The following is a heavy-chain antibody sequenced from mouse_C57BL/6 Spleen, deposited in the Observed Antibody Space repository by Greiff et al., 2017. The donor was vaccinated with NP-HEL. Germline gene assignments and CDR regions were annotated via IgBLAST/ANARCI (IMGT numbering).Heavy chain of an antibody. J-gene: IGHJ4*01. V-gene: IGHV2-6*01. Sequence: VKLVESGPGLVAPSQSLSITCTVSGFSLTSYGVDWVRQSPGKGLEWLGVIWGVGSTNYNSALKSRLSISKDNSKSQVFLKMNSLQTDDTAMYYCARIYYDYDGGYYAMDYWGQGTSVTVSS. D-gene: IGHD2-4*01. CDR2: IWGVGST. CDR1: GFSLTSYG. CDR3: ARIYYDYDGGYYAMDY.